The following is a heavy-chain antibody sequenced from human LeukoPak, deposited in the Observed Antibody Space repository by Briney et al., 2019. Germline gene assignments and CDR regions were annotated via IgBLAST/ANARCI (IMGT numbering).Heavy chain of an antibody. CDR2: IKEDGNER. J-gene: IGHJ4*02. CDR1: GFTFRNYW. V-gene: IGHV3-7*01. Sequence: GGSLRLSCAASGFTFRNYWMTWVRQAPGKGLEWVANIKEDGNERKYLDSVKGRFTLSRDNAKNSLYLQMSSLRVEDTAVYYCASLKGQNYWGQGTLVTVSS. CDR3: ASLKGQNY.